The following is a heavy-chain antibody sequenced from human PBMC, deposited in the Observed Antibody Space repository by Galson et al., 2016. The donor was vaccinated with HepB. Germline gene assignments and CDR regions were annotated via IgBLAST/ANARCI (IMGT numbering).Heavy chain of an antibody. D-gene: IGHD1-26*01. CDR1: GFSFSVYG. CDR3: ARDREHPFDY. CDR2: IWYDGSKK. J-gene: IGHJ4*02. V-gene: IGHV3-33*01. Sequence: SLRLSCAASGFSFSVYGMHWVRQAPGKGLEWVSVIWYDGSKKYYGDSVKGRFTISRDNSKNTVYLHMNSLRAEDTAVYYCARDREHPFDYWGQGTLVTVSS.